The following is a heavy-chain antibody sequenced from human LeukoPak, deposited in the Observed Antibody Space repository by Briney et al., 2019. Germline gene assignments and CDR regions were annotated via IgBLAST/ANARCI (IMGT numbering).Heavy chain of an antibody. J-gene: IGHJ5*02. Sequence: GESLRISCKGSRYSFTSYWISWVRQMPGKGLEWMGRIDPSDSYTSYSPSFQGHVTISVDKSISTAYLQWSSLKASDTAMYYCARHSGSGELGRLSWFDPWGQGTLVTVSS. CDR2: IDPSDSYT. D-gene: IGHD3-10*01. V-gene: IGHV5-10-1*01. CDR1: RYSFTSYW. CDR3: ARHSGSGELGRLSWFDP.